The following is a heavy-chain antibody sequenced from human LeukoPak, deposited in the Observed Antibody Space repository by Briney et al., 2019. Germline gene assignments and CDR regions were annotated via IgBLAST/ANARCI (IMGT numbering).Heavy chain of an antibody. D-gene: IGHD1-26*01. CDR2: AYSGVNA. V-gene: IGHV4-4*07. CDR3: AREKSGTLTRAYYYIDV. J-gene: IGHJ6*03. CDR1: GDSMHSYY. Sequence: SETLSFTCTVSGDSMHSYYWSWIRQSPEKGLEWIGRAYSGVNAYYHPSLQSRVTISVDKSNNQFSLDLASVTAADTALYYCAREKSGTLTRAYYYIDVWGRGITVTVSS.